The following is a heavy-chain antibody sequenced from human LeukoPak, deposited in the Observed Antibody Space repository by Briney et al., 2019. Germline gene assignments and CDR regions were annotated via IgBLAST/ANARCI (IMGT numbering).Heavy chain of an antibody. Sequence: GGSLRLSCAASGFTFSSYAMHWVRQAPGKGLEWVAVISYDGSNKYYADSMKGRFTISRDNSKNTLYLQMNSLRAEDTAVYYCARDPLTDFWSGYYGYWGQGTLVTVSS. D-gene: IGHD3-3*01. CDR3: ARDPLTDFWSGYYGY. V-gene: IGHV3-30*04. J-gene: IGHJ4*02. CDR1: GFTFSSYA. CDR2: ISYDGSNK.